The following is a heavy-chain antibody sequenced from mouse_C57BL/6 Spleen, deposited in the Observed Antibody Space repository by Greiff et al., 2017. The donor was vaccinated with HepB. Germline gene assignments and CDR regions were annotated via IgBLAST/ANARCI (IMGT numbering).Heavy chain of an antibody. V-gene: IGHV1-15*01. CDR1: GYTFTDYE. D-gene: IGHD1-1*01. CDR2: IDPETGGT. CDR3: TRWDYYGTPYYFDY. Sequence: VKLMESGAELVRPGASVTLSCKASGYTFTDYEMHWVKQTPVHGLEWIGAIDPETGGTAYNQKFKGKAILTADKSSSTAYMELRSLTSEDSAVYYCTRWDYYGTPYYFDYWGQGTTLTVSS. J-gene: IGHJ2*01.